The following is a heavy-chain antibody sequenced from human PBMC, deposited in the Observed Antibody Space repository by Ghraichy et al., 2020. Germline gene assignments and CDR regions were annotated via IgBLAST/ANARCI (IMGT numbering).Heavy chain of an antibody. V-gene: IGHV4-61*01. J-gene: IGHJ6*03. CDR1: GGSVSSSSYY. D-gene: IGHD2-2*01. Sequence: SETLSLTCTVSGGSVSSSSYYWSWIRQPPGEGLEWIGYIYYSGSTKYNPSLKSRVTISVDTSKNQFSLKLSSVTAADTAVYYCARDCSSTSCYDYFYNMDVWCQGTTVIVSS. CDR2: IYYSGST. CDR3: ARDCSSTSCYDYFYNMDV.